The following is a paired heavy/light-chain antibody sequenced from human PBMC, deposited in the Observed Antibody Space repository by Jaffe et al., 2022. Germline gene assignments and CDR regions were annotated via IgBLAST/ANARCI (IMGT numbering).Light chain of an antibody. J-gene: IGKJ4*01. CDR2: KAS. V-gene: IGKV1-5*03. Sequence: DIQMTQSPSSLSASVGDRVTITCRASQSIVSWLAWYQQKPGKAPKVLIYKASTLESGVPSRFSGSGSGTEFTLTISSLQPDDFATYYCQQYITYPTFGGGTKVEIK. CDR3: QQYITYPT. CDR1: QSIVSW.
Heavy chain of an antibody. J-gene: IGHJ4*02. CDR1: GFSFADYA. D-gene: IGHD6-19*01. V-gene: IGHV3-49*04. Sequence: EVQLVESGGGLVQPGRSLRLSCTVSGFSFADYAVSWVRQAPGKGLECVGFIRGTDFGGKTEYAASVKGRFTISRDDSKSIAYLQMNSLKIEDTGVYYCMGWLGQSFSDYWGQGTLVTVSS. CDR3: MGWLGQSFSDY. CDR2: IRGTDFGGKT.